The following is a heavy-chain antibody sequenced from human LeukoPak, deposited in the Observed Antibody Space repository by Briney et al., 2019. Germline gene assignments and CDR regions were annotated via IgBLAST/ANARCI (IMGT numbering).Heavy chain of an antibody. J-gene: IGHJ4*02. Sequence: GGSLRLSCAASGFNFSTYWMSWVRQAPGKGLEWVANIKQDGSEKYYVDSVKGRFTISRDNAKNSLYLQMNSLRAEDTAVYYCARVGRDGFYWNYWGQGTLVTVSS. CDR3: ARVGRDGFYWNY. D-gene: IGHD5-24*01. V-gene: IGHV3-7*01. CDR1: GFNFSTYW. CDR2: IKQDGSEK.